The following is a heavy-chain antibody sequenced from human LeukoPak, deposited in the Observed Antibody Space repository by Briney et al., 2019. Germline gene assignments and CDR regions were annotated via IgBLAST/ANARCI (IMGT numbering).Heavy chain of an antibody. V-gene: IGHV3-23*01. CDR1: GFTFSSYA. Sequence: GGSLRLSCAASGFTFSSYAMSWVRQAPGKGLEWVSAISGSGGSTYYADSVKGRFTISRDNSKNTLYLQMNSLRAEDTAVYYCAKGNGYSYGRYYFDYWGQGTLVTVSS. D-gene: IGHD5-18*01. CDR2: ISGSGGST. CDR3: AKGNGYSYGRYYFDY. J-gene: IGHJ4*02.